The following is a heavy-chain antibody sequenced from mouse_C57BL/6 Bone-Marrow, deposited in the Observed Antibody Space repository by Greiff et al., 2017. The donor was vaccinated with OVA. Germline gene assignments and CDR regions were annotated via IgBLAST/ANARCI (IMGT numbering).Heavy chain of an antibody. Sequence: EVKLVESGGGLVKPGGSLKLSCAASGFTFSSYAMSWVRQTPEKRLEWVATISDGGSYTYYPDNVKGRFTLPRDNAKNNLYLQVSHLKSEYTAMYYCAKARYSYSSSLWYFDVWGTGTTVTVSS. V-gene: IGHV5-4*03. CDR3: AKARYSYSSSLWYFDV. J-gene: IGHJ1*03. D-gene: IGHD1-1*01. CDR1: GFTFSSYA. CDR2: ISDGGSYT.